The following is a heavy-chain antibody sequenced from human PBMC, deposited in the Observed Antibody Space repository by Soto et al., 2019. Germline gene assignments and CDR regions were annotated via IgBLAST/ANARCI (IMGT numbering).Heavy chain of an antibody. D-gene: IGHD4-17*01. CDR2: IYHSGST. Sequence: PSETLSLTCAVSGYSISSGYYWGWIRQPPGKGLEWIGNIYHSGSTNYNPSLKSRVTISVDTSKNQFSLKLNSVTAADTAVYYCARAFYVDYAAHSCGMHVWCQATTGTLFS. CDR1: GYSISSGYY. CDR3: ARAFYVDYAAHSCGMHV. J-gene: IGHJ6*02. V-gene: IGHV4-38-2*01.